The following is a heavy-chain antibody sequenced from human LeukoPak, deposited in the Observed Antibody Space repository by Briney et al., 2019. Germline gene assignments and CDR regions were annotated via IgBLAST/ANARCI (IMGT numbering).Heavy chain of an antibody. CDR3: ARVDGSPDY. J-gene: IGHJ4*02. Sequence: ASVKVSCKASGYTFTRYDINWVRQATGQGLEWMGWMNTKSGNTGHAQKFQGRVTITRDTSINTVYMELSSLRSEDTAVYFCARVDGSPDYWGQGTLVTVSS. D-gene: IGHD5-24*01. V-gene: IGHV1-8*03. CDR1: GYTFTRYD. CDR2: MNTKSGNT.